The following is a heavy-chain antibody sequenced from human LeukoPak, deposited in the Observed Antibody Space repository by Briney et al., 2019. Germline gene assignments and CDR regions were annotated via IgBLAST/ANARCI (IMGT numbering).Heavy chain of an antibody. Sequence: SETLSLTCTVSGASISSGTNYWSWIRQPPGKGLEWIGYIYHRGSAYYNPSLTSRVTISVDTSKNQFSLKLSSVTAADTAVYYCARDSCSSNACSFDYWGQGTLVTVSS. V-gene: IGHV4-30-2*01. D-gene: IGHD2-2*01. CDR3: ARDSCSSNACSFDY. J-gene: IGHJ4*02. CDR2: IYHRGSA. CDR1: GASISSGTNY.